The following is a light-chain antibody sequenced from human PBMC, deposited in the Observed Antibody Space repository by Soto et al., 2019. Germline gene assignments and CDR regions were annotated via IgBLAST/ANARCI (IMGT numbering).Light chain of an antibody. V-gene: IGKV2-40*01. CDR3: MQRIEFPLI. CDR2: TVS. Sequence: DIVMTQTPLSLPVTPGEPASISCRSSQSLLDSDDGNTYLDWYLQKPGQSPQLLIYTVSYRASGVPDRFSGSGSGTDFTLKISRVEAEDVGVYYCMQRIEFPLIFGGGTKVEIK. J-gene: IGKJ4*01. CDR1: QSLLDSDDGNTY.